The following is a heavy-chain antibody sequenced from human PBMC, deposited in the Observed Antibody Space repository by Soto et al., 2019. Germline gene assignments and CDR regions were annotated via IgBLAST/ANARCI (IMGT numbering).Heavy chain of an antibody. CDR1: GFTFSSYA. J-gene: IGHJ6*02. V-gene: IGHV3-23*01. CDR2: ISGSGGST. Sequence: GGSLRLSCAASGFTFSSYAMSWVRQAPGKGLEWVSAISGSGGSTYYADSVKGRFTISRDNSKNTLYLQMNSLRAEDTAVYYCAKEAVPAAMLSGYYYGMDVWGQGTTVTVSS. CDR3: AKEAVPAAMLSGYYYGMDV. D-gene: IGHD2-2*01.